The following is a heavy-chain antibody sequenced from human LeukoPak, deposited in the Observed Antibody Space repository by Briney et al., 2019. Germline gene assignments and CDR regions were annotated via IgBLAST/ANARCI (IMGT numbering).Heavy chain of an antibody. Sequence: GRSLRLSCAASGFTFSSYSMHWVRQTPGKGLEWVAVISYDGPNTFYADSVQGRFTVSRDNSKNTLYLQMSRLRPEDTAVYYCVRDSVWQVDLSPYDGFDIWGQGTMVTVSS. J-gene: IGHJ3*02. CDR2: ISYDGPNT. D-gene: IGHD5-12*01. V-gene: IGHV3-30*04. CDR1: GFTFSSYS. CDR3: VRDSVWQVDLSPYDGFDI.